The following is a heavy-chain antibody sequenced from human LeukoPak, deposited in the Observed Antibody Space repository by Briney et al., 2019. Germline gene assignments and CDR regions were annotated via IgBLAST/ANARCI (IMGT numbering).Heavy chain of an antibody. Sequence: GESLKISCKGSGYSFTTNWIAWVRQMPGKGLEWMGIIYPGDSDTRYSPSFQGQVTMSDDKSISTAYLQWSSLKASDTAMYYCARHIDTDNAFDIWGQGTMVTVSS. CDR1: GYSFTTNW. CDR2: IYPGDSDT. J-gene: IGHJ3*02. D-gene: IGHD2-2*02. CDR3: ARHIDTDNAFDI. V-gene: IGHV5-51*01.